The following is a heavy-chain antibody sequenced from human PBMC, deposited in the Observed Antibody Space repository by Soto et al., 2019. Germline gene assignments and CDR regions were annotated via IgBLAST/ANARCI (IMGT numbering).Heavy chain of an antibody. J-gene: IGHJ6*02. CDR2: ISFDGSNK. D-gene: IGHD3-10*01. Sequence: QVQLVESGGGVVQPGRSLRLSCAASGFTFSNYVMHYVRQAPGKGLEWVALISFDGSNKFYADSVKGRFTISRDNSENTLFLQMNSLRAEDTALYYCAKGKERGSSDYYYGMDVWGQGTTVTVSS. V-gene: IGHV3-30*18. CDR1: GFTFSNYV. CDR3: AKGKERGSSDYYYGMDV.